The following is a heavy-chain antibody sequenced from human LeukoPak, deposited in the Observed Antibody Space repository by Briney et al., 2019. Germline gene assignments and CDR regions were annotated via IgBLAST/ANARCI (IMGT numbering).Heavy chain of an antibody. D-gene: IGHD6-13*01. CDR2: ISGSGSTI. J-gene: IGHJ3*02. CDR1: GFSFNDYY. Sequence: KPGGSLRLSCAASGFSFNDYYMSWIRQAPGKELEWVSYISGSGSTIYYADSVKGRFTISRDNAKNSLYLQMNSLRAEDTAVYYCARDHTRIASASDAFDIWGQGTLVTVSS. V-gene: IGHV3-11*04. CDR3: ARDHTRIASASDAFDI.